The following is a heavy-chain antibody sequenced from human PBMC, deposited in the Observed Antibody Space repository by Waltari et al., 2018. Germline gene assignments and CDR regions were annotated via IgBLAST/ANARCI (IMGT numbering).Heavy chain of an antibody. CDR1: GYTFTGYY. D-gene: IGHD3-22*01. CDR2: INPNGGDT. J-gene: IGHJ5*02. V-gene: IGHV1-2*06. CDR3: ARANYNDESGSYFSSHWLDP. Sequence: QVRLVQSGAEVKKPGASVKVSCKASGYTFTGYYMDWVRQAPGQGLEWMGRINPNGGDTNYAQKFQGRVTITRDTANSTVYMELSRLRSDDTAVYFCARANYNDESGSYFSSHWLDPWGQGTLVIVSS.